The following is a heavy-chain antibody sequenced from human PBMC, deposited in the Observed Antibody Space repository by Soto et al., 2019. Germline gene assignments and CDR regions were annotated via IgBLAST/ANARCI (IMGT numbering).Heavy chain of an antibody. J-gene: IGHJ5*02. CDR2: FDPEDGET. CDR1: GYTLAELS. Sequence: ASVKVSCKVSGYTLAELSMHWVRQAPGKGLEWMGGFDPEDGETIYAQKFQGRVTMTEDTSTDTAYMELSSLRSEDTAVYYCATDSSWKGWFDPWGQGTLVTVSS. CDR3: ATDSSWKGWFDP. V-gene: IGHV1-24*01. D-gene: IGHD6-13*01.